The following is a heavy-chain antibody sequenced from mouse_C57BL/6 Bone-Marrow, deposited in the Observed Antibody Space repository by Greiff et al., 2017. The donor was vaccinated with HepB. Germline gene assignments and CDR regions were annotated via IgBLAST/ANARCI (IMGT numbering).Heavy chain of an antibody. D-gene: IGHD1-1*01. CDR2: IDPSDSYT. Sequence: QVQLQQPGAELVMPGASVKLSCKASGYTFTSYWMHWVKQRPGQGLEWIGEIDPSDSYTNYNQKFKGKSTLTVDKSSSTAYMQLSRLTSEDSAVYYCARRTVVAPDYWGQGTTLTVSS. J-gene: IGHJ2*01. CDR1: GYTFTSYW. V-gene: IGHV1-69*01. CDR3: ARRTVVAPDY.